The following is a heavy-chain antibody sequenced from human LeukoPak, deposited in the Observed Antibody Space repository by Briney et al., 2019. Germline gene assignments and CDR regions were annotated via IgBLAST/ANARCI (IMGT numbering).Heavy chain of an antibody. CDR1: TGRIHTFY. D-gene: IGHD2-2*01. J-gene: IGHJ4*02. CDR3: AISTSYCRGTSCPLDY. V-gene: IGHV4-59*08. Sequence: SETLSLTCTVSTGRIHTFYYSWIRQSPGKGLEWIGYMHYSGRTNYNPTLRSRVTTSVDTSKTVFSLKLSSVTAADTAVYYCAISTSYCRGTSCPLDYWGQGTSVTVSS. CDR2: MHYSGRT.